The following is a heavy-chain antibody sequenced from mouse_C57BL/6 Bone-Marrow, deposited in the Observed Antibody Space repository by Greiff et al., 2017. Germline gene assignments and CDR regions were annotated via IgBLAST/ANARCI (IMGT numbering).Heavy chain of an antibody. CDR3: ARHRGYYDYADWFAY. CDR2: ISGGGSNT. V-gene: IGHV5-9*01. D-gene: IGHD2-4*01. J-gene: IGHJ3*01. CDR1: GFTFSSYT. Sequence: EVKLMESGGGLVKPGGSLKLSCAASGFTFSSYTMSWVRQTPEQRLEWVATISGGGSNTYYPDSVKGRFTISSDNANNTLYLHMSSLRSDDTALYYCARHRGYYDYADWFAYWGQGSLVTVSA.